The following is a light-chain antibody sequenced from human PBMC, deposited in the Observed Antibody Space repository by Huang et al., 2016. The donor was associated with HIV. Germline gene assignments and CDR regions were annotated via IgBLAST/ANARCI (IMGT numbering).Light chain of an antibody. V-gene: IGKV1-33*01. CDR1: QDISTY. CDR2: DAS. J-gene: IGKJ4*01. Sequence: DIQMTQSPSSLSSSLGDRVTITCQASQDISTYLNWYQQKPGKAPKLRVSDASNLETGVPSRFSGSGSGTDFTFTISSLQPEDIATYYCQQYDNRITFGGGTKVEIK. CDR3: QQYDNRIT.